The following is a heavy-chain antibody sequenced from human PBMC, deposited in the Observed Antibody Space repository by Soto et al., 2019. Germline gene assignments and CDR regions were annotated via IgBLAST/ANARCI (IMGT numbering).Heavy chain of an antibody. J-gene: IGHJ6*03. Sequence: PGGSPRLSCGASGFTFSSYSMNWGRQGPGKGLEGVSSICSSSKYIYYADSVKGRFTISRDNAKNSLYLQMNSLRAEDTAVYYCARDGGLGGSIVVVPAAMRSYYMDVWGKGTTVTVSS. V-gene: IGHV3-21*01. CDR3: ARDGGLGGSIVVVPAAMRSYYMDV. CDR2: ICSSSKYI. CDR1: GFTFSSYS. D-gene: IGHD2-2*01.